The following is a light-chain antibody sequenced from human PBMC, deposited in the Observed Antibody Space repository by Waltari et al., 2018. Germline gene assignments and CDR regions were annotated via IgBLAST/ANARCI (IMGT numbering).Light chain of an antibody. V-gene: IGKV3-15*01. J-gene: IGKJ2*01. Sequence: IVMTQSPATLSVSTGERATLSCRASQSVTSNLAWYQQQPGQAPRLLIYGASTRATGIPARFSGSGSGTEFTLTITSLQSEDFAVYYCQQYNNWPPYTFGPGTKLEIK. CDR2: GAS. CDR3: QQYNNWPPYT. CDR1: QSVTSN.